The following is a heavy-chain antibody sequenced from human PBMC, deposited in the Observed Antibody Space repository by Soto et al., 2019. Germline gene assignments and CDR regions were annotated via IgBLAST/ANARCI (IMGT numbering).Heavy chain of an antibody. CDR1: GGSISSGGYY. CDR3: ARGIAYYDHFDY. CDR2: IYYSGST. D-gene: IGHD3-3*01. Sequence: QVQLQESGPGLVKPSQTLSLTCTVSGGSISSGGYYWSWIRQHPGKGLEWIGYIYYSGSTYYNPSLQRRDTISVDTSKNQFSLKLSSVTAADTAVYYCARGIAYYDHFDYWGQGTLVTVSS. V-gene: IGHV4-31*03. J-gene: IGHJ4*02.